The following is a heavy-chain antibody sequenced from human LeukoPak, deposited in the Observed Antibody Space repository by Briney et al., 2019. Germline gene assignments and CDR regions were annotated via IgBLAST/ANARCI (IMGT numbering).Heavy chain of an antibody. Sequence: ASVKVSCKASGYTFTSYYMHWVRQAPGQGLEWMGIINPSGGSTSYAQKFQGRVTMTRDTSTSTVYMELSSLRSEDTAVYYCARAKRIVVVTAPSEIDYWGQGTLVTVSS. D-gene: IGHD2-21*02. CDR2: INPSGGST. J-gene: IGHJ4*02. V-gene: IGHV1-46*01. CDR1: GYTFTSYY. CDR3: ARAKRIVVVTAPSEIDY.